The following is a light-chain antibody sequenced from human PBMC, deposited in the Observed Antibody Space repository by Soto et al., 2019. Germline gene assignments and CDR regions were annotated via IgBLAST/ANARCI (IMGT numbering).Light chain of an antibody. J-gene: IGKJ1*01. CDR3: QQYKNWPRT. Sequence: ETVMTQSPGTLSVSPGEGATLSCRASQTISNFVAWYQHKPGQAPRLLIYGASTRAPGVPARFSGSGSGTECTLTISSLQSEDFAVYYCQQYKNWPRTFGQGTKVEIK. CDR2: GAS. CDR1: QTISNF. V-gene: IGKV3-15*01.